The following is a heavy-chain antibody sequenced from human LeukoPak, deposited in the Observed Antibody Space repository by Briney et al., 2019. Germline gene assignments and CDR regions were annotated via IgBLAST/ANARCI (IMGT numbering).Heavy chain of an antibody. J-gene: IGHJ4*02. CDR3: ARDHYCSSTSCYTIFDY. Sequence: ASVKVSCKASGYTFTGYYMHWVRQAPGQGLEWEGWINPNSGGTNYAQKFQGRVTMTRDTSISTAYMELSRLRSDDTAVYYCARDHYCSSTSCYTIFDYWGQGTLVTVSS. V-gene: IGHV1-2*02. CDR2: INPNSGGT. CDR1: GYTFTGYY. D-gene: IGHD2-2*02.